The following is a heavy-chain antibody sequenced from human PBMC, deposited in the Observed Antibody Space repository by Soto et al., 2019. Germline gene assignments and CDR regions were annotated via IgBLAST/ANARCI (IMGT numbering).Heavy chain of an antibody. CDR2: ISYDGSNK. CDR3: ARDPGVSGWYGGDAFDI. J-gene: IGHJ3*02. V-gene: IGHV3-30-3*01. D-gene: IGHD6-19*01. Sequence: GGSLRLSGAASGFTFSSYAMHWVRQAPGKGLEWVAVISYDGSNKYYADSVKGRFTISRDNSKNTLYLQMNSLRAEDTAVYYCARDPGVSGWYGGDAFDIWGQGTMVTVSS. CDR1: GFTFSSYA.